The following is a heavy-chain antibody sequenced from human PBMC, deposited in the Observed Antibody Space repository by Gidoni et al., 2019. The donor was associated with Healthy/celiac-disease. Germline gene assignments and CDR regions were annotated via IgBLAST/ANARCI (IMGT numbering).Heavy chain of an antibody. D-gene: IGHD5-12*01. J-gene: IGHJ6*02. CDR3: ARDGYRGYDLSLHYYYYGMDV. CDR2: ISAYNGNT. CDR1: GYTFTSYG. V-gene: IGHV1-18*04. Sequence: QVQLVQSGAEVKKPGASVKVSCKASGYTFTSYGFSWGRQAPGQGLEWMGWISAYNGNTKYAKKLQGRVTMTTDTSTSTAYMELRSLRSDDTAVYYCARDGYRGYDLSLHYYYYGMDVWGQGTTVTVSS.